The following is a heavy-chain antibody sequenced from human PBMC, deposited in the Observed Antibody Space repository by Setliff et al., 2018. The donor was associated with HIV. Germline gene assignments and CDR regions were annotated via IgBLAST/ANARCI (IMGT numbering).Heavy chain of an antibody. V-gene: IGHV4-59*08. J-gene: IGHJ4*02. CDR1: GGSISSYY. CDR3: ARWHPPYGFWEEDY. Sequence: PSETLSLTCTVSGGSISSYYWSWIRQPPGKGLEWIGNIYYSGSTYYNPSLKTRVTISVDGSKNQFSLKLKSVTAADTAAYYCARWHPPYGFWEEDYWGQGTLVTVSS. CDR2: IYYSGST. D-gene: IGHD3-10*01.